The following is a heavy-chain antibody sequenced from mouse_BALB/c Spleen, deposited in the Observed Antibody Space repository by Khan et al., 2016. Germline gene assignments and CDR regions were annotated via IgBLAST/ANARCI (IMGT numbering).Heavy chain of an antibody. CDR2: ISHSGDS. CDR3: ATWDYYGSAFAY. J-gene: IGHJ3*01. Sequence: EVQLQESGPSLAKPSQTLSLTCSVTGDSITSGHWNWIRKFPGNKFDFMGYISHSGDSYYNPSLKSRISITRDTSKNQYYLQLNSVTTKDTATYYCATWDYYGSAFAYWGQGTLVTVSA. CDR1: GDSITSGH. D-gene: IGHD1-2*01. V-gene: IGHV3-8*02.